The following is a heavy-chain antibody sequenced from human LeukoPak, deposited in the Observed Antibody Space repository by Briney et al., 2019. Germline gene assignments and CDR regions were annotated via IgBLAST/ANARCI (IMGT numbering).Heavy chain of an antibody. CDR3: ARGGAARPAGFDY. CDR2: IYTSGST. Sequence: SETLSLTCTVSGGSISSDSYYWSWIRQPAGKGLEWIGHIYTSGSTNYNPSLKSRVTISVDTSKNQFSLKLSSVAAADTAVYYCARGGAARPAGFDYWGQGTLVTVSS. D-gene: IGHD6-6*01. J-gene: IGHJ4*02. V-gene: IGHV4-61*09. CDR1: GGSISSDSYY.